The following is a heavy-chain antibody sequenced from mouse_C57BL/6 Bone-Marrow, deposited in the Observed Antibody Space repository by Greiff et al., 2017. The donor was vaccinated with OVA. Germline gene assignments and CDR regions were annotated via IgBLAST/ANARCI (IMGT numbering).Heavy chain of an antibody. V-gene: IGHV1-81*01. CDR1: GYTFTSYG. CDR3: ARPSITTVVAYYFDY. D-gene: IGHD1-1*01. Sequence: VQLQQSGAELARPGASVKLSCKASGYTFTSYGISWVKQRTGQGLEWIGEIYPRSGNTYYTEKFKGKATLTADKSSSTAYMELRSLTSEGSAVYFCARPSITTVVAYYFDYWGQGTTLTVSS. CDR2: IYPRSGNT. J-gene: IGHJ2*01.